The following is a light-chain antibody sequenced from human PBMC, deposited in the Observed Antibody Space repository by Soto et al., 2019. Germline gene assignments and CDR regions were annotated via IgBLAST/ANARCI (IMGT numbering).Light chain of an antibody. J-gene: IGKJ4*01. V-gene: IGKV3-11*01. CDR3: QQRCNWPPVT. Sequence: EIVLTQSPATLSLSPGERATLSSRASGGVSGGVAGYQQKPGQPPRLLIYDASDRATGIPARFSGSGSGTDFTLTISSLEPEDFAVYYCQQRCNWPPVTFGGGTKVEIK. CDR1: GGVSGG. CDR2: DAS.